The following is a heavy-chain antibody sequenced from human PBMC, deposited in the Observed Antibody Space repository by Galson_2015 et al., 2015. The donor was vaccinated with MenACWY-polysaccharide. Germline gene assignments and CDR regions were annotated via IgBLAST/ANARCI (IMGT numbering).Heavy chain of an antibody. Sequence: SLRLSCAASGFTFSTYGMHWVRQAPDKGLEWLAVMSHDGSKTYYADSVKGRFTISRDNSKNTLYLQMNSLRAEDTAVYYCAKGRFEYYDFWSGYYFDYWGQGTLVTVSS. J-gene: IGHJ4*02. CDR2: MSHDGSKT. CDR3: AKGRFEYYDFWSGYYFDY. CDR1: GFTFSTYG. D-gene: IGHD3-3*01. V-gene: IGHV3-30*18.